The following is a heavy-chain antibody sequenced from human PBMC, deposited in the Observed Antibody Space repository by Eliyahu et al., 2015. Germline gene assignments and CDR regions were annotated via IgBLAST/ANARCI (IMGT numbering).Heavy chain of an antibody. D-gene: IGHD3-10*01. J-gene: IGHJ4*02. CDR1: XGPXSXGGYY. CDR2: IYYSGST. Sequence: QVQLQESGPGLVKPSQTLSLTXTVSXGPXSXGGYYWSWXRQHPGKGLEWIGYIYYSGSTYYNPSLKSRVTISVDTSKNQFSLKLSSVTAADTAVYYCARIMVRGVIESPLDYWGQGTLVTVSS. CDR3: ARIMVRGVIESPLDY. V-gene: IGHV4-31*03.